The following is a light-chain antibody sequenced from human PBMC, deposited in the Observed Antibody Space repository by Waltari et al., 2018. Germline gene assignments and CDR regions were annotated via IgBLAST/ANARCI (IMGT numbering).Light chain of an antibody. CDR1: QGISNF. V-gene: IGKV1-17*03. CDR3: LQHNSYPLT. Sequence: DIQMTQSPSAMSASVGDRVTIPCRASQGISNFLAWFQQKPGKVPKRLIYGASSLQSGVPSRFSGSGSGTEFTLTISSLQPEDFATYYCLQHNSYPLTFGGGTKVEIK. J-gene: IGKJ4*01. CDR2: GAS.